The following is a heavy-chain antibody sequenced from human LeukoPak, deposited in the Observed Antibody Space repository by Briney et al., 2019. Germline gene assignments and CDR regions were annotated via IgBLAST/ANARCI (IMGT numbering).Heavy chain of an antibody. CDR1: GFSFSSYA. D-gene: IGHD4-23*01. Sequence: GGSLRLSCAASGFSFSSYAMNWVRQAPGKGLEWVSSISDSDSYIYYADSVKGRFTISRDNSKNTLYLQMNSLRADGTAVYYCAKGSSSFYGGNLDGYWGQGTLVTVSS. V-gene: IGHV3-21*04. CDR3: AKGSSSFYGGNLDGY. CDR2: ISDSDSYI. J-gene: IGHJ4*02.